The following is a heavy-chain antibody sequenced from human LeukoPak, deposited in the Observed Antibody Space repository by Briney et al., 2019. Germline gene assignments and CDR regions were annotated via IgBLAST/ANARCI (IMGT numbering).Heavy chain of an antibody. J-gene: IGHJ5*02. CDR3: VRRRPWFDP. Sequence: SETLSLTCAVSGGSIISSDWWSWVRQSPEKGLEWIGDVYHSGSTNYNPSVKSRVTISVDKSRNQFSLRLSSVTAADTAVYYCVRRRPWFDPWGQGALVTVSS. CDR2: VYHSGST. V-gene: IGHV4-4*02. CDR1: GGSIISSDW. D-gene: IGHD1-1*01.